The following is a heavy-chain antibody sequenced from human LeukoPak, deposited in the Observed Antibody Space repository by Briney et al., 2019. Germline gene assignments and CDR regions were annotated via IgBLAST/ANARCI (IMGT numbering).Heavy chain of an antibody. Sequence: GGSLRLSCAASGFTFRRYGMNWVRQAPGKGLEWVSAISHSGASTYYADSVKGRFTISRDNSKNTLYLQMNSLRAEDTAVYYCAKSVAPYCSGGSCFDAFDIWGQGTMVTVSS. CDR1: GFTFRRYG. CDR3: AKSVAPYCSGGSCFDAFDI. CDR2: ISHSGAST. J-gene: IGHJ3*02. D-gene: IGHD2-15*01. V-gene: IGHV3-23*01.